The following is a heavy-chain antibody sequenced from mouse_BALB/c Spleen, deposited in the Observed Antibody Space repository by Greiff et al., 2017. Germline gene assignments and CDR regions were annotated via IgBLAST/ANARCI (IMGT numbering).Heavy chain of an antibody. CDR2: ISSGGSYT. J-gene: IGHJ4*01. Sequence: EVKLVESGGGLVKPGGSLKLSCAASGFTFSSYTMSWVRQTPEKRLEWVATISSGGSYTYYPDSVKGRFTISRDNAKNTLYLQMSSLKSEDTAMYYCTREASTATWAMDYWGQGTSVTVAS. CDR3: TREASTATWAMDY. CDR1: GFTFSSYT. V-gene: IGHV5-6-4*01. D-gene: IGHD1-2*01.